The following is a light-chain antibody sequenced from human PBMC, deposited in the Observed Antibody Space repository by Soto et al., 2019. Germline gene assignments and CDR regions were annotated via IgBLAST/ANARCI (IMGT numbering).Light chain of an antibody. CDR3: SSYTTSSTLV. Sequence: QSALTQPASVSGSPGQSITISYTGTSSDIGGYNFVSWYQQHPGKAPKLMIYDVTNRPPGLSDRFSGSKSGNTASLTISGLQAEDEADYYCSSYTTSSTLVFGGGTKLTVL. V-gene: IGLV2-14*03. CDR2: DVT. J-gene: IGLJ3*02. CDR1: SSDIGGYNF.